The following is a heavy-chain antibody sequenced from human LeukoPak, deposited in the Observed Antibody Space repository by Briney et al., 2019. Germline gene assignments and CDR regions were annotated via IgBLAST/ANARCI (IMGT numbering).Heavy chain of an antibody. CDR3: ARHGDIVDTPREIDY. D-gene: IGHD5-12*01. CDR2: IYPGDSDT. CDR1: GYSFTSYW. J-gene: IGHJ4*02. Sequence: GESLKISCKGSGYSFTSYWIGWVRQMPGKGLEWMGIIYPGDSDTRYSPSFQGQVTISADKSISTAYLQWSSLKASDTAMYYCARHGDIVDTPREIDYWGQGTLVTLSS. V-gene: IGHV5-51*01.